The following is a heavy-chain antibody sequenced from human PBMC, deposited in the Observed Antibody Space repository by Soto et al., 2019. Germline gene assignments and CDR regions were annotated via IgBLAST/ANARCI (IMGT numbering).Heavy chain of an antibody. CDR3: ARDRAYGGLGYSIDY. Sequence: ASVKVSCKASGYTFTGYYMHWVRQAPGQGLEWMGWINPNSGGTNYAQKFQGWVTMTRDTSISTAYMELSRLRSDDTAVYYCARDRAYGGLGYSIDYWGQGTLVTVSS. CDR2: INPNSGGT. V-gene: IGHV1-2*04. CDR1: GYTFTGYY. D-gene: IGHD2-15*01. J-gene: IGHJ4*02.